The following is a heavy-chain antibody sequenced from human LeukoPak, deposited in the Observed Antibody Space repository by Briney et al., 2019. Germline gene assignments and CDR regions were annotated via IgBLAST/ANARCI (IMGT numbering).Heavy chain of an antibody. V-gene: IGHV3-30*18. CDR3: AKDKYYYDSSGYYLDY. J-gene: IGHJ4*02. CDR2: ISYDGSNK. D-gene: IGHD3-22*01. CDR1: GFTFSSYG. Sequence: GGSLRLSCAASGFTFSSYGMHWVRQAPGKGLEWVAVISYDGSNKYYADSVKGRFTISRDNSKNTLYLQMNSLRAEDTAVYYCAKDKYYYDSSGYYLDYWGQGTLVTVSS.